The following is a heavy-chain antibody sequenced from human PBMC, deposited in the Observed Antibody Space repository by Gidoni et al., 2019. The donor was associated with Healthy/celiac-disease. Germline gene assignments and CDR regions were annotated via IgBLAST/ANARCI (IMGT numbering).Heavy chain of an antibody. V-gene: IGHV3-48*03. J-gene: IGHJ6*02. CDR1: GFTFSSYE. CDR2: ISSSGSTI. Sequence: EVQLVESGGGLVQPGGSLRLSCAASGFTFSSYEMNWVRQAPGKGLEWVSYISSSGSTIYYADSVKGRFTISRDNAKNSLYLQMNSLRAEDTAVYYCARHPGGSGSYYNGYYYYGMDVWGQGTTVTVSS. CDR3: ARHPGGSGSYYNGYYYYGMDV. D-gene: IGHD3-10*01.